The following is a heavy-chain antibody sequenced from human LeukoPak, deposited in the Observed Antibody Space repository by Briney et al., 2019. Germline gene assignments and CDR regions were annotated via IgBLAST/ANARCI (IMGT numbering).Heavy chain of an antibody. D-gene: IGHD4-17*01. CDR2: LYTGGST. J-gene: IGHJ4*02. V-gene: IGHV3-66*04. Sequence: GGSLRLSCAASGVSDSSYYMTWVRQAPGQGLEWVSVLYTGGSTYYAGSVRGRFSISRDDSKNTLYLQMHTLRAEDTAVYYCARPNNGDYVHGFDYWGQGTLVTVSS. CDR1: GVSDSSYY. CDR3: ARPNNGDYVHGFDY.